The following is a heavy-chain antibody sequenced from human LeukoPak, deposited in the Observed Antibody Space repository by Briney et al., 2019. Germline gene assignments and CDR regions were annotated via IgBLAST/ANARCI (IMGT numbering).Heavy chain of an antibody. CDR1: GFTFSDYY. CDR3: AREERTYYDILTKPSEY. CDR2: ISSSGNTI. Sequence: PGGSLRLSCAASGFTFSDYYMSWIRQAPGKGLEWVSYISSSGNTIYYADSVKGRFTLSRDNAKNSLYLQMNSLRAEDTAVYYCAREERTYYDILTKPSEYWGQGTLVTVSS. V-gene: IGHV3-11*04. J-gene: IGHJ4*02. D-gene: IGHD3-9*01.